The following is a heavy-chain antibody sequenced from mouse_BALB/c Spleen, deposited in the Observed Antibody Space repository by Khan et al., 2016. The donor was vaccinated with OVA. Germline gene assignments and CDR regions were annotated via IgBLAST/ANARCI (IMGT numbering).Heavy chain of an antibody. J-gene: IGHJ3*01. CDR1: GFSLSNFG. V-gene: IGHV5-17*02. D-gene: IGHD4-1*01. CDR2: ISSDSYTI. Sequence: EVELVESGGGLVQPGGSRKLSCAASGFSLSNFGVHWVRQAPAKGLEWVAYISSDSYTIYYADTVRGRFTISRDNPKNTLFLQMTSLRSEETAMYYCVRANWAWFAYWGQGTLVTVSA. CDR3: VRANWAWFAY.